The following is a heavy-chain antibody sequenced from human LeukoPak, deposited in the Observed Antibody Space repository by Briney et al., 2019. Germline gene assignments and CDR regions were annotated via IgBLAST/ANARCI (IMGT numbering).Heavy chain of an antibody. CDR3: ARSGIAARVTIYYYYGMDV. V-gene: IGHV4-59*01. D-gene: IGHD6-6*01. Sequence: SETLSLTCTVSGGSISSYYWSWIRQPPGKGLEWIGYIYYSGSTNYNPSLKGRVTISVDTSKNQFSLKLSSVTAADTAVYYCARSGIAARVTIYYYYGMDVWGQGTTVTVSS. CDR2: IYYSGST. CDR1: GGSISSYY. J-gene: IGHJ6*02.